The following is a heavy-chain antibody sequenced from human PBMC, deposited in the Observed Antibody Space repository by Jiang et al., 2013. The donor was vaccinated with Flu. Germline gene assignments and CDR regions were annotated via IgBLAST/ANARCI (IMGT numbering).Heavy chain of an antibody. V-gene: IGHV6-1*01. D-gene: IGHD6-19*01. CDR2: TYYRSKWYN. J-gene: IGHJ6*02. CDR3: ARCVIAVAPYGMDV. Sequence: GRTYYRSKWYNDYAVSVKSRITINPDTSKNQFSLQLNSVTPEDTAVYYCARCVIAVAPYGMDVWGQGTTVTVSS.